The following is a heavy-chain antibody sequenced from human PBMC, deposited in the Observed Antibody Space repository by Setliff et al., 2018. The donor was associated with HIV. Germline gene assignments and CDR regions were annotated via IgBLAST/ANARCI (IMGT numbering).Heavy chain of an antibody. V-gene: IGHV4-59*01. J-gene: IGHJ4*02. CDR1: GDSIGAYH. D-gene: IGHD2-15*01. CDR2: IHSSGTT. Sequence: SETLSLTCSVSGDSIGAYHWSWIRQPPGRGLEWIGYIHSSGTTHYNPSLSSRVTMSFDASKKYFSLKLTSVAAADTAMYYCATYSAGEGGRGHWGQGTLVTVSS. CDR3: ATYSAGEGGRGH.